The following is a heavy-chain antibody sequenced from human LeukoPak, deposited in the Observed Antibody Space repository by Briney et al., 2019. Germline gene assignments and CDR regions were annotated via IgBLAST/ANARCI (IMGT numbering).Heavy chain of an antibody. D-gene: IGHD3-16*01. CDR3: AREDYAAFDY. CDR1: GGSISSYY. J-gene: IGHJ4*02. CDR2: IYYSGST. Sequence: PSETLSLTCTVSGGSISSYYWSWIRQPPGKGLEWIGYIYYSGSTNYNPSLKSRVTISVDRSKNQFSLKLSSVTAADTAVYYCAREDYAAFDYWGQGTLVTVSS. V-gene: IGHV4-59*12.